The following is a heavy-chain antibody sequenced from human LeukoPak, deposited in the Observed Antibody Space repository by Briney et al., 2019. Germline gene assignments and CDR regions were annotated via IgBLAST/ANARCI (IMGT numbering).Heavy chain of an antibody. CDR1: GFTFSDYY. D-gene: IGHD3-9*01. CDR3: ASNDILTGLYYYGMDV. Sequence: PGGSLRLSCAASGFTFSDYYMSWIRQAPGKGLEWVSYISSSGSTIYYADSVKGRFTISRDNAKNSLYLQMNSLRAEDTAVYYCASNDILTGLYYYGMDVWGQGTTVTVSS. CDR2: ISSSGSTI. J-gene: IGHJ6*02. V-gene: IGHV3-11*04.